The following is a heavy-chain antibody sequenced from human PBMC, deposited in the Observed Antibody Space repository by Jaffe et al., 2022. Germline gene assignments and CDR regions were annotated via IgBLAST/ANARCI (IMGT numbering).Heavy chain of an antibody. CDR1: GFTFSNYA. D-gene: IGHD2-15*01. CDR3: AKYRVVVANSDFDI. CDR2: ISGSGDNT. Sequence: EVQLLESGGDLVQPGGSLRLSCAASGFTFSNYAMSWVRQGPGKGLEWVSAISGSGDNTYYADSVKGRFTISRDNSKNTLYLQVNSLRAEDTAAYFCAKYRVVVANSDFDIWGQGTMVIVSS. J-gene: IGHJ3*02. V-gene: IGHV3-23*01.